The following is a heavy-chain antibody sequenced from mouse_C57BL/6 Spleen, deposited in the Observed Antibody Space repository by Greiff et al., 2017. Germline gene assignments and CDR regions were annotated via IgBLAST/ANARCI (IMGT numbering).Heavy chain of an antibody. D-gene: IGHD2-4*01. Sequence: QVQLQQPGAELVKPGASVKVSCKASGYTFTSYWMHWVKQRPGQGLEWIGRIHPSDSDTNYNQKFKGKATLTVDKSSSTAYMQRSSLTSEDSAVYYCAIGDYDYEGDYWGQGTSVTVSS. V-gene: IGHV1-74*01. CDR2: IHPSDSDT. J-gene: IGHJ4*01. CDR3: AIGDYDYEGDY. CDR1: GYTFTSYW.